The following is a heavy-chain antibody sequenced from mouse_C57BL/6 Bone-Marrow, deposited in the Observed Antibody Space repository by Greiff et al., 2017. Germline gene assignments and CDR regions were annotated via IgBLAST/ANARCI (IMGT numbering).Heavy chain of an antibody. D-gene: IGHD2-4*01. CDR1: GFTFTDYY. CDR3: ARYDYPYYFDY. CDR2: IRNKANGYTT. J-gene: IGHJ2*01. Sequence: EVKLVESGGGLVQPAGSLSLSCAASGFTFTDYYMSWVRQPPGKALEWLGFIRNKANGYTTEYSASEKGRFTISRDNSQSILYLQMNALRAEDSATYYCARYDYPYYFDYWGQGTTLTVSS. V-gene: IGHV7-3*01.